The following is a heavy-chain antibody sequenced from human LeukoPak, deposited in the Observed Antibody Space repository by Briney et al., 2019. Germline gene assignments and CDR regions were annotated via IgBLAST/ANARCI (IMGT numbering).Heavy chain of an antibody. CDR3: AKGGMADCSSTSCSPPFDY. CDR1: GFTFSSYG. Sequence: GGSLRLSCAASGFTFSSYGMHWVRQAPGKGLEWVAFIRYDGSDKNYADSVKGRFTISRDNSKNTLFLQMNSLRPEDTAVYYCAKGGMADCSSTSCSPPFDYWGQGTLVTVSS. CDR2: IRYDGSDK. J-gene: IGHJ4*02. D-gene: IGHD2-2*01. V-gene: IGHV3-30*02.